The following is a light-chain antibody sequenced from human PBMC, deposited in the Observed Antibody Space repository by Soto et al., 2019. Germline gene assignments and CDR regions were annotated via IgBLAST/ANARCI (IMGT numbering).Light chain of an antibody. J-gene: IGKJ4*01. V-gene: IGKV3-11*01. Sequence: IVLTQSPATLSLSPGERATLSCRASQSVSIYLAWYQQRPGQTPRLLIWENSTSAAGLPARFSGSVFRTDYTLTISNLVPEDSAVYYCQQRVAWPNSFGGGTKVQI. CDR3: QQRVAWPNS. CDR2: ENS. CDR1: QSVSIY.